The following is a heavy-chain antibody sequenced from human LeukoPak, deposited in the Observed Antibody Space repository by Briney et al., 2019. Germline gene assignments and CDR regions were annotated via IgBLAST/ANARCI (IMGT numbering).Heavy chain of an antibody. CDR1: GFTFSSYA. D-gene: IGHD1-26*01. CDR2: IKEDGSQK. V-gene: IGHV3-7*01. CDR3: ARIISGIYYGDAFDV. J-gene: IGHJ3*01. Sequence: GGSLRLSCAASGFTFSSYAMSWVRQAPGKGLEWVANIKEDGSQKYYVDSVQGRFTISRDNAKNSLYLHMDSLRAEDRAVYYCARIISGIYYGDAFDVWGQGTIVTVSS.